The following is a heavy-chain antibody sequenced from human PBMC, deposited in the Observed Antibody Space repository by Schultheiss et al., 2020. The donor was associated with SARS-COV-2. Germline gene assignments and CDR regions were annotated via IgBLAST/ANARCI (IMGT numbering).Heavy chain of an antibody. CDR2: INHSGST. V-gene: IGHV4-39*07. J-gene: IGHJ4*02. Sequence: SETLSLTCTVSGGSISSSSYYWGWIRQPPGKGLEWIGEINHSGSTNYNPSLKSRVTISVDTSKNQFSLKLSSVTAADTAVYYCARTMVRVQPFDYWGQGTLVTVSS. CDR3: ARTMVRVQPFDY. CDR1: GGSISSSSYY. D-gene: IGHD3-10*01.